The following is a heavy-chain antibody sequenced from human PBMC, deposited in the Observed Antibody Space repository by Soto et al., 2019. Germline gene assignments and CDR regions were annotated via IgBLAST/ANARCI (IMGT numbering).Heavy chain of an antibody. J-gene: IGHJ4*02. D-gene: IGHD2-21*01. Sequence: GGSLRLSCAASGFTFSSYGMHWVRQAPGKGLEWVAVISYDGSNKYYADSVKGRFTISRDNSKNTLYLQMNSLRAEDTAVYYCAKDLWHEYWGQGTLVTVSS. V-gene: IGHV3-30*18. CDR1: GFTFSSYG. CDR3: AKDLWHEY. CDR2: ISYDGSNK.